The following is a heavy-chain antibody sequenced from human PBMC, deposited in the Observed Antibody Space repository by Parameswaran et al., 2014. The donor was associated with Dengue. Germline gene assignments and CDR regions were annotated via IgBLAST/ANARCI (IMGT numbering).Heavy chain of an antibody. CDR2: IYYSGST. V-gene: IGHV4-30-4*01. Sequence: WIRQPPGKGLEWIGYIYYSGSTYYNPSLKSRVTISVDTSKNQFSLKLSSVTAADTAVYYCARDTMEQQLVRRRGDDYYGMDVWGQGTTVTVSS. CDR3: ARDTMEQQLVRRRGDDYYGMDV. D-gene: IGHD6-13*01. J-gene: IGHJ6*02.